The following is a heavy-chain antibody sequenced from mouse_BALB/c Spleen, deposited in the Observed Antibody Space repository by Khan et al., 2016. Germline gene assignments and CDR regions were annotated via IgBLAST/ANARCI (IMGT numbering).Heavy chain of an antibody. D-gene: IGHD1-2*01. J-gene: IGHJ3*01. CDR3: AMAPVDYGYAWFAY. CDR2: INPDSSTI. Sequence: EVKLLESGGGLVQPGGSLKLSCAASGFDFSRCWMSWVRQAPGQGLEWFGVINPDSSTINYTPSLKDKFIISRDNAKNTLYLQMSKARSEDTALFYWAMAPVDYGYAWFAYWGQRTLVTVTA. CDR1: GFDFSRCW. V-gene: IGHV4-1*02.